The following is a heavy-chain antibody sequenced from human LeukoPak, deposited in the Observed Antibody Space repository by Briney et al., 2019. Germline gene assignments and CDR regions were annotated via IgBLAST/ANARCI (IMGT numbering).Heavy chain of an antibody. Sequence: GGSLRLSCAASGFTFSDYAMSWVRQAPGKGLEWVSGISGSGGSTKYADSVEGRFTISRDNSKNTVYLQMNSLRAEDTAVYYCARDQGAVAGTWGQGTLVTVSS. CDR2: ISGSGGST. CDR1: GFTFSDYA. J-gene: IGHJ4*02. V-gene: IGHV3-23*01. CDR3: ARDQGAVAGT. D-gene: IGHD6-19*01.